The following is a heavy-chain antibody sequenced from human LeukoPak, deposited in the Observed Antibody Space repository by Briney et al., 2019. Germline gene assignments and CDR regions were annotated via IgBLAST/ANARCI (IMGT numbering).Heavy chain of an antibody. D-gene: IGHD3-10*02. J-gene: IGHJ6*04. V-gene: IGHV3-20*04. CDR2: INWSGESI. Sequence: GGSLRLSCAASGFTYDDFGMSWVRQVPGKGLEWVAGINWSGESIHYADSVQGRFTISRDNAKNSLYLQMNSLRAEDTAVYYCAELGITMIGGVWGKGTTVTISS. CDR3: AELGITMIGGV. CDR1: GFTYDDFG.